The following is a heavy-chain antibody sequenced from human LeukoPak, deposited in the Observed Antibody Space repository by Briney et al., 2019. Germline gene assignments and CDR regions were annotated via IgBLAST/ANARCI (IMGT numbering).Heavy chain of an antibody. Sequence: GGSLRLSCAASGFTFSSYSMNWVRQAPGKGLEWVSSISSSSSYIYYADSVKGRFTISRDNAKNSLYLQMNSLRAEDTAVYYCARAPSGYGYGYRLDYWGQGTLVTVSS. D-gene: IGHD5-18*01. J-gene: IGHJ4*02. V-gene: IGHV3-21*01. CDR1: GFTFSSYS. CDR2: ISSSSSYI. CDR3: ARAPSGYGYGYRLDY.